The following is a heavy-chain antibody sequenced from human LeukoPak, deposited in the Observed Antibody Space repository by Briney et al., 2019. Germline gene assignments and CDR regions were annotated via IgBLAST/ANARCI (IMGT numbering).Heavy chain of an antibody. D-gene: IGHD5-18*01. J-gene: IGHJ4*02. Sequence: GRSLRLSCAASGFTFSSYAMHWVRQAPGKGLEWVAVISYDGSNKYYADSVKGRFTISRDNSKNTLYLQMNSLRAEDTAVYYCAGYSLYNFDYWGQGTLVTVSS. V-gene: IGHV3-30*04. CDR2: ISYDGSNK. CDR3: AGYSLYNFDY. CDR1: GFTFSSYA.